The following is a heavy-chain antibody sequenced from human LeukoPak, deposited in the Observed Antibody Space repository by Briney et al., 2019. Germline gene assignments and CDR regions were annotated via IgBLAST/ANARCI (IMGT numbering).Heavy chain of an antibody. V-gene: IGHV1-18*01. CDR1: GYTFTSYG. J-gene: IGHJ3*02. Sequence: ASVQGSCKASGYTFTSYGISWVREAPGQGLEWVWWIIAYNVKKNYAQKRQGRVTMSTDTSTRTASMEMRSARSEDTAVYYCAGDPVGADAFDIRGQGTMVTVSS. D-gene: IGHD1-26*01. CDR3: AGDPVGADAFDI. CDR2: IIAYNVKK.